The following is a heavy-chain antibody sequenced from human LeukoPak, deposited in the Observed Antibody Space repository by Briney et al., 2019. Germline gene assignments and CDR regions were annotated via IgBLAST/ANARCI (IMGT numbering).Heavy chain of an antibody. J-gene: IGHJ3*01. Sequence: SETLSLTCTVSGGSISSSSYYWGWIRQPPGKGLEWIGSIYYSGSTYYNPSLKSRVTISVDTSKNQFSLKLSSVTAADTAVYYCARGNIVVVRASKGGFDLWGQGTMVTVSA. CDR3: ARGNIVVVRASKGGFDL. CDR1: GGSISSSSYY. D-gene: IGHD2-2*01. CDR2: IYYSGST. V-gene: IGHV4-39*07.